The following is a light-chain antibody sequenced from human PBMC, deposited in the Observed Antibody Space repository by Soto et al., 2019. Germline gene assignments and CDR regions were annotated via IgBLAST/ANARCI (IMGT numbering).Light chain of an antibody. Sequence: QSALTQPRSVSGSPGQSVTISCTGTNSDVGDYDYVSWYQQHPGKAPKLMIYDVSKRPSGVPDRFSGSKSGNTASLTISGLQAEDEADYYCCSYAGSYTYVFGTETKLTVL. CDR3: CSYAGSYTYV. CDR1: NSDVGDYDY. V-gene: IGLV2-11*01. CDR2: DVS. J-gene: IGLJ1*01.